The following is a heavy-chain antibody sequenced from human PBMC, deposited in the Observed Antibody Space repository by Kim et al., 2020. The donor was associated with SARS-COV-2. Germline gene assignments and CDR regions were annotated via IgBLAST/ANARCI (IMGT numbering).Heavy chain of an antibody. V-gene: IGHV3-9*01. CDR2: ISWNSGSI. CDR1: GFTFDDYA. CDR3: AKDREDYGDYGRIDY. D-gene: IGHD4-17*01. J-gene: IGHJ4*02. Sequence: GGSLRLSCAASGFTFDDYAMHWVRQAPGKGLEWVSGISWNSGSIGYADSVKGRFTISRDNAKNSLYLQMNSLRAEDTALYYCAKDREDYGDYGRIDYWGQGTLVTVSS.